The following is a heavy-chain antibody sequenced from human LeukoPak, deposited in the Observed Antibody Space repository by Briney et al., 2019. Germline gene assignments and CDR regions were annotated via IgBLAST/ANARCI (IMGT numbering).Heavy chain of an antibody. CDR1: GGSISSYYW. J-gene: IGHJ4*02. CDR2: IYWNDDE. CDR3: AHSHQTH. D-gene: IGHD2-2*01. V-gene: IGHV2-5*01. Sequence: TLSLTCTVSGGSISSYYWSWIRQPPGKALEWLALIYWNDDERYNPSLKSRLTITKDTSRNQVVLTMTNMDPVDTATYYCAHSHQTHWGQGTLVTVSS.